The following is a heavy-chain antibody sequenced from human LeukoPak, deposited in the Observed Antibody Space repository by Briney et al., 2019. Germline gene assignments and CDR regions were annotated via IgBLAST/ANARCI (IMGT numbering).Heavy chain of an antibody. CDR2: IYYSGST. CDR1: GGSISSSSYY. V-gene: IGHV4-39*01. J-gene: IGHJ4*02. CDR3: ARGAMGRGVPHFDC. D-gene: IGHD3-10*01. Sequence: SETLPLTCTVSGGSISSSSYYWGWIRQPPGKGLEWIGSIYYSGSTYYNPSLKSRVTISVDTSKNQFSLKLSSVTAADTAVYYCARGAMGRGVPHFDCWGQGTLVIVSS.